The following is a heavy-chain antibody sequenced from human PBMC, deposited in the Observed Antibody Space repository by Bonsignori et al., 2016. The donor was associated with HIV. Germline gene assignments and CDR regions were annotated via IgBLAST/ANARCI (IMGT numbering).Heavy chain of an antibody. CDR2: IYPGDSDT. Sequence: VRQMPGKGLEWMGIIYPGDSDTRYSPSFQGQVTISADKSISTAYLQWSSLKASDTAMYYCARRETVTTDFDYWGQGTLVTVSS. D-gene: IGHD4-17*01. V-gene: IGHV5-51*01. CDR3: ARRETVTTDFDY. J-gene: IGHJ4*02.